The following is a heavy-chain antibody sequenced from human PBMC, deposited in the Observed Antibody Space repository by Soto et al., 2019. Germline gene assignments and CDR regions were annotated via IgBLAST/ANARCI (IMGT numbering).Heavy chain of an antibody. CDR2: ISWDGGST. CDR1: GFTFDDYA. CDR3: AKDKGQPPVNYFDY. V-gene: IGHV3-43D*04. D-gene: IGHD6-13*01. J-gene: IGHJ4*02. Sequence: EVQLVESGGVVVQPGGSLRLSCAASGFTFDDYAMHWVRQAPGKGLEWVSLISWDGGSTYYADSVKGRFTISRDNSKNSLYLQMNSLRAEDTALYYCAKDKGQPPVNYFDYWGQGTLVTVSS.